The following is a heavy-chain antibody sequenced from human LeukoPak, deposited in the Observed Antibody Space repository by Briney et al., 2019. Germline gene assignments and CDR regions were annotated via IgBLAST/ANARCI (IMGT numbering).Heavy chain of an antibody. D-gene: IGHD2-15*01. CDR2: INPNSGGA. V-gene: IGHV1-2*02. CDR1: GYTFTGYN. CDR3: ARAQFYCSGGSCPTG. Sequence: ASVKVSCRASGYTFTGYNMHWVRQAPGQGLEWMGWINPNSGGAKYAQNFQGRVTMTRDTSISTAYMELSRLRSDDTAVYYCARAQFYCSGGSCPTGWGQGTLVTVSS. J-gene: IGHJ4*02.